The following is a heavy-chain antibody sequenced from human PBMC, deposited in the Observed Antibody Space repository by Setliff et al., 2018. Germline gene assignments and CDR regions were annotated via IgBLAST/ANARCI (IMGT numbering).Heavy chain of an antibody. J-gene: IGHJ3*02. D-gene: IGHD1-26*01. CDR3: ARKGISALSGAFDM. CDR1: GGSISNYY. V-gene: IGHV4-4*07. CDR2: IYTSGST. Sequence: SETLSLTCTVSGGSISNYYWSWIRQPAGKGLEWIGRIYTSGSTNHNPSLKSRVTMSVDTSKNQFSLKLSSVTAADAAVYYCARKGISALSGAFDMWGQGTMVTVSS.